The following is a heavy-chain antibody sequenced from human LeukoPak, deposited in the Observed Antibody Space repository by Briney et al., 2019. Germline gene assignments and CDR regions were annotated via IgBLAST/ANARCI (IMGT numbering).Heavy chain of an antibody. V-gene: IGHV1-2*06. D-gene: IGHD5-24*01. J-gene: IGHJ4*02. CDR3: ARFEGRDGYNYVVY. Sequence: ASVKVSCKASGYSFTGYCMHWVRQAPGQGLEWMGRINPNSGGTNYAQKFQGRVTMTRDTSISTAYMELSRLRSDDTAVYYCARFEGRDGYNYVVYWGQGTLVTVSS. CDR1: GYSFTGYC. CDR2: INPNSGGT.